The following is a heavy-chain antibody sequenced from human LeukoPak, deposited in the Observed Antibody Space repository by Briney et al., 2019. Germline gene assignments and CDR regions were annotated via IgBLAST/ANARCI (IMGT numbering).Heavy chain of an antibody. CDR1: GFTFSSYA. J-gene: IGHJ3*02. D-gene: IGHD2-8*01. CDR2: ISGSGGST. CDR3: AKDLKAYCTSGVCPLAFDI. V-gene: IGHV3-23*01. Sequence: GGSLRLSCAASGFTFSSYAMSWVRQAPGKGLEWVSAISGSGGSTYYADSVKGRFTISRDNSKNTLYLQMNSLRAEDTAVYYCAKDLKAYCTSGVCPLAFDIWGQGTMVTVSS.